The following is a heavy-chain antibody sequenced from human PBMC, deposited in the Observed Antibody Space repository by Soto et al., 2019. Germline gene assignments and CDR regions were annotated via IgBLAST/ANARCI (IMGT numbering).Heavy chain of an antibody. CDR3: AKVNAIAAGWGIEF. CDR1: GFTFSSFA. Sequence: QEQLVESGGGVVQPGRSLRLSCVASGFTFSSFAMHWVRQAPGKGLEWVAVMSYDGRNKNYADSVKGRVTISRDNSKKALCLRMNSLRAEDTGLYYCAKVNAIAAGWGIEFWGQASAVTVPS. D-gene: IGHD6-13*01. CDR2: MSYDGRNK. J-gene: IGHJ6*02. V-gene: IGHV3-30*04.